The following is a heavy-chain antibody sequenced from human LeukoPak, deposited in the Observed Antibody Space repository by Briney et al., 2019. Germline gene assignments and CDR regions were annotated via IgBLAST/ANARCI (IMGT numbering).Heavy chain of an antibody. CDR3: ARVTYDSSGGSCYDRMTTEALYYFDY. D-gene: IGHD2-15*01. CDR2: IIPIFGTA. CDR1: GGTFSSYA. V-gene: IGHV1-69*01. J-gene: IGHJ4*02. Sequence: ASVKVSCKASGGTFSSYAISWVRQAPGHGLDWMGGIIPIFGTANYAQKFQGRVTITADESTSTAYMELSSLRSEATAVYYCARVTYDSSGGSCYDRMTTEALYYFDYWGQGTLVTVSS.